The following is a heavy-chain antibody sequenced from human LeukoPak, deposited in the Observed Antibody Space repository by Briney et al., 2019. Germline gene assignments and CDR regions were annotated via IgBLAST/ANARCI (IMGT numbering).Heavy chain of an antibody. J-gene: IGHJ4*02. V-gene: IGHV1-69*13. CDR3: ARDKDYSRALDY. CDR1: GGTLSSYA. CDR2: IIPIFATR. Sequence: SVKVSCKASGGTLSSYAISWVRQAPGQGLEWVGAIIPIFATRNHAQRFQGRVSITADESTSTAYMELSSLRSEDTAVYYCARDKDYSRALDYWGQGTLVTVSS. D-gene: IGHD4-11*01.